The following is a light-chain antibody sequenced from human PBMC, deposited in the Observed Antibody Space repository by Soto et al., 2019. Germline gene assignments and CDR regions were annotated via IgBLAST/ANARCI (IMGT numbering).Light chain of an antibody. V-gene: IGLV6-57*01. CDR3: QSYDATNQV. Sequence: NFMLTQPHSVSESPGKTVIISCTRSSGSIASNYVQWYQQRPGRSPTTVIYEDNQRPSGVPDRFSGSIDSSSNSAALTISGLETEDEAYYYCQSYDATNQVFGGGTKLTVL. J-gene: IGLJ3*02. CDR2: EDN. CDR1: SGSIASNY.